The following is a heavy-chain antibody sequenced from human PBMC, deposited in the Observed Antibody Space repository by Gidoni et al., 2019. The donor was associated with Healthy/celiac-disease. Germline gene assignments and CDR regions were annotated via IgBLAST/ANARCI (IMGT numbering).Heavy chain of an antibody. CDR1: GFTFDDYT. D-gene: IGHD6-19*01. V-gene: IGHV3-43*01. CDR2: ISWDGGSK. CDR3: AKDGTGYSSGWYFDY. Sequence: VQLMESGGVVVQPGGSLILSCAASGFTFDDYTMHWVRQAPGKGLEWVSLISWDGGSKYYADSVKGRFTISRDNSKNSLYLQMNSLRTEDTALYYCAKDGTGYSSGWYFDYWGQGTLVTVSS. J-gene: IGHJ4*02.